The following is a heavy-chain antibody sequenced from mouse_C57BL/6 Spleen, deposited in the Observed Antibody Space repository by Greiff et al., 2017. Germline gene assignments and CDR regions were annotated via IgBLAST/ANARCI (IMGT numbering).Heavy chain of an antibody. CDR2: IDPETGGT. Sequence: QVQLQQSGAELVRPGASVTLSCKASGYTFTDYEMHWVKQTPVHGLEWIGAIDPETGGTAYNQKFKGKAILTADKSSSTAYMELRSLTSEDSAVYYCPYYYGSSHDWYFDVWGTGTTVTVSS. V-gene: IGHV1-15*01. D-gene: IGHD1-1*01. J-gene: IGHJ1*03. CDR1: GYTFTDYE. CDR3: PYYYGSSHDWYFDV.